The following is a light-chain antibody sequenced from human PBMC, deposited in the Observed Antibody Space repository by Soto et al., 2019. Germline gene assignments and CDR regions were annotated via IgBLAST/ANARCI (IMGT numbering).Light chain of an antibody. CDR3: QHYNYWPMYT. J-gene: IGKJ2*01. CDR1: QSVITN. V-gene: IGKV3-15*01. Sequence: ELVMRQSPATLSASPGERATLSCRASQSVITNVARSQQIPGPAPRLLLYGASTRATGIPARFSRSGSGTELTLTISILQSEEFAVNYCQHYNYWPMYTYGQLTKLDSK. CDR2: GAS.